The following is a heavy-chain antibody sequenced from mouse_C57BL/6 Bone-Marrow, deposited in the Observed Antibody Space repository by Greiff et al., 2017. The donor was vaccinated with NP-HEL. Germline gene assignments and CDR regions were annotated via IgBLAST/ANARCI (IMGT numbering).Heavy chain of an antibody. CDR2: ISYDGSN. V-gene: IGHV3-6*01. J-gene: IGHJ4*01. D-gene: IGHD1-1*01. CDR1: GYSITSGYY. Sequence: ESGPGLVKPSQSLSLTCSVTGYSITSGYYWNWIRQFPGNKLEWMGYISYDGSNNYNPSLKNRISITRDTSKNQFFLKLNSVTTEDTATYYCARSTTVVAPYYAMDYWGQGTSVTVSS. CDR3: ARSTTVVAPYYAMDY.